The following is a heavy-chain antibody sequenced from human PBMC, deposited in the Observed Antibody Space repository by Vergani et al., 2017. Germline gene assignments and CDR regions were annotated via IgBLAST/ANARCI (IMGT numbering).Heavy chain of an antibody. Sequence: EVQLVESGGGLVKPGGSLRLSCAASGFTFSSYSMNWVRQAPGKGLEWVSSISSSSSYIYYADSVKGRFTISRDNSKNTLYLQMNSLRAEDTAVYYCARAREWELPYWGQGTLVTVSS. CDR3: ARAREWELPY. V-gene: IGHV3-21*01. CDR1: GFTFSSYS. CDR2: ISSSSSYI. J-gene: IGHJ4*02. D-gene: IGHD1-26*01.